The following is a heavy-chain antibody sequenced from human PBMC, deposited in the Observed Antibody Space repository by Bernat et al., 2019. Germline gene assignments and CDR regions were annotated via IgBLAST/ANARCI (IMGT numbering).Heavy chain of an antibody. J-gene: IGHJ4*02. CDR2: ISYDGCNK. CDR3: AKDQWEPGSGYYPAWHHFDY. D-gene: IGHD3-22*01. Sequence: QVQLVESGGGVVRPGRSLRLSCVASGFTLSSYDMHWVRQAPGKGLEWVAVISYDGCNKYYADSVKGRFTISRDNSKNTLYLQMNSLGGEDTAVYYCAKDQWEPGSGYYPAWHHFDYWGQGTLVTVSS. CDR1: GFTLSSYD. V-gene: IGHV3-30*18.